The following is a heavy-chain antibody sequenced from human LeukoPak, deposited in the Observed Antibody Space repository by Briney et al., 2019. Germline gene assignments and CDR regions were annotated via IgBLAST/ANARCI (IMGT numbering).Heavy chain of an antibody. J-gene: IGHJ5*02. Sequence: AGGSLRLSCAASGFTFSTYAMSWVRQAPGKGLERVSTISGSAGGTYYAASAKGRFTISRDNSKNTLYLQMNSLRAEDTAVYYCAKDAVGDFSDAADHWGQGTLVTVSS. CDR3: AKDAVGDFSDAADH. CDR2: ISGSAGGT. D-gene: IGHD1-26*01. CDR1: GFTFSTYA. V-gene: IGHV3-23*01.